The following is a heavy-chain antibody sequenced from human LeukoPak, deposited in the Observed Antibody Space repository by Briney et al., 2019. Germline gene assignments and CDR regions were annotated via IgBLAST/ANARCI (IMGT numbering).Heavy chain of an antibody. CDR1: GFTFSSYS. V-gene: IGHV3-21*01. CDR2: ISSSSSCI. CDR3: ARVHKLNHSPFDY. D-gene: IGHD1-14*01. Sequence: GGSLRLSCAASGFTFSSYSMNWVRQAPGKGLEWVSSISSSSSCIYYADSVKGRFTISRDNAKNSLYLQMNSLRAEDTAVYYCARVHKLNHSPFDYWGPGTLVTVSS. J-gene: IGHJ4*02.